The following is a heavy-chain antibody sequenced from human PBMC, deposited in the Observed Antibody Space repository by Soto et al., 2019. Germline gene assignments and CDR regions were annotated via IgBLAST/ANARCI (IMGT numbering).Heavy chain of an antibody. Sequence: QVQLVQSGAEVKKPGSSVKVSCKASGGDFSNYAISWVRQAPGHGLEWMGAIIPIFGTPNHAQKFQGRLTIVSDESTSTAYLDLTALRSADTAVYFCARARGVKLAAHHSYGMDVWGQGTTVTVSS. J-gene: IGHJ6*02. D-gene: IGHD2-15*01. V-gene: IGHV1-69*01. CDR1: GGDFSNYA. CDR3: ARARGVKLAAHHSYGMDV. CDR2: IIPIFGTP.